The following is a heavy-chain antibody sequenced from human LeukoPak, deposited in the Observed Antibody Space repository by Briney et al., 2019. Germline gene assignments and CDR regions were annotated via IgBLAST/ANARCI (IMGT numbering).Heavy chain of an antibody. CDR1: GYTFSSYG. J-gene: IGHJ6*02. Sequence: ASVKVSCKASGYTFSSYGLSWVRQAPGQGLEWMGWISPYNGNTEYGQKVQGRVTMTTDRPTTTAFMELRGLRSDDTAIYYCARVRPPNIVDSVADYEFYHDMDVWGQGTTVTVSS. CDR2: ISPYNGNT. CDR3: ARVRPPNIVDSVADYEFYHDMDV. D-gene: IGHD3-16*01. V-gene: IGHV1-18*04.